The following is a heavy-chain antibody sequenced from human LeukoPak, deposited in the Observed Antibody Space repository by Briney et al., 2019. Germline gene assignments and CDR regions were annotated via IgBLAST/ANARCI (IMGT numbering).Heavy chain of an antibody. CDR1: GGSISSGGYY. CDR3: ARVAASGGYSYGKYYFDY. V-gene: IGHV4-31*03. J-gene: IGHJ4*02. Sequence: SETLSLTCTVSGGSISSGGYYWSWIRQHPGKGLEWIGYIYYSGCTYYNPSLKSRVTISVDTSKNQFSLKLSSVTAADTAVYYCARVAASGGYSYGKYYFDYWGQGTLVTVSS. CDR2: IYYSGCT. D-gene: IGHD5-18*01.